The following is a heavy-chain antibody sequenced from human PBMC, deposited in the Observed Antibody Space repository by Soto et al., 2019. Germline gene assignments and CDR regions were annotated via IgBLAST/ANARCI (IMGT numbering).Heavy chain of an antibody. CDR2: IYHSGST. V-gene: IGHV4-38-2*01. CDR1: GYSISSGYY. Sequence: SETLSLTCAVSGYSISSGYYWGWIRQPPGKGLEWIGSIYHSGSTYYNPSLKSRVTISVDTSKNQFSLKLSSVTAADTAVYYCARVTTVNRYYYYGMDVWGQGTTVTVS. CDR3: ARVTTVNRYYYYGMDV. D-gene: IGHD4-17*01. J-gene: IGHJ6*02.